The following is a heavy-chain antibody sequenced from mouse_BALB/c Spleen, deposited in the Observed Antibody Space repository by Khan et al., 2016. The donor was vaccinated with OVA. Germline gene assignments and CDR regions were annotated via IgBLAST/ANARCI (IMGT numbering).Heavy chain of an antibody. CDR3: ARHGYVAWFAY. Sequence: VQLKQSGPELMKPGASVKISCKASGYSFTSYYIHWVKQSHGKSLEWIGYIDPFNGGTSYNPKFKGKATLTVNKSSSTAYMHLRSLTSDDSAVYYCARHGYVAWFAYWGQGTLVTVSA. V-gene: IGHV1-31*01. CDR1: GYSFTSYY. J-gene: IGHJ3*01. CDR2: IDPFNGGT. D-gene: IGHD2-2*01.